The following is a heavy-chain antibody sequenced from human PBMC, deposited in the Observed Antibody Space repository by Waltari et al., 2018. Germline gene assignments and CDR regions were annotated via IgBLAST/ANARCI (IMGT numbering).Heavy chain of an antibody. J-gene: IGHJ4*02. CDR2: INHSGST. CDR3: ARGYIWGDDY. CDR1: GGSFSGYY. Sequence: QVQLQQWGAGLLKPSETLSLTCAVYGGSFSGYYWSWIRQPPGKGLEWIGEINHSGSTNYNPSLKSRVTISVDTSKNQFSLKLSSATAADTAVYYCARGYIWGDDYWGQGTLVTVSS. D-gene: IGHD3-16*01. V-gene: IGHV4-34*01.